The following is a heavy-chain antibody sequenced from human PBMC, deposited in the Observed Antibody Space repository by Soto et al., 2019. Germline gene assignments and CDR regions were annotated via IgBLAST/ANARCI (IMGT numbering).Heavy chain of an antibody. J-gene: IGHJ6*02. CDR3: PSSGYCSSTGSYGTYCYYGREG. D-gene: IGHD2-2*01. Sequence: GESLKVSCKGSGYSFTSYWISWVRQMPGKGLEWMGRIDPSDSYTNYSPSFQGHVTISADKSISTAYLQWSSLKASDTAMYYCPSSGYCSSTGSYGTYCYYGREGWGRETRFAAAS. CDR1: GYSFTSYW. CDR2: IDPSDSYT. V-gene: IGHV5-10-1*01.